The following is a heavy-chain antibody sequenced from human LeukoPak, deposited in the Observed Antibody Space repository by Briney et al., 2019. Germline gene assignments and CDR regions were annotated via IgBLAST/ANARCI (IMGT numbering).Heavy chain of an antibody. D-gene: IGHD3-22*01. V-gene: IGHV3-23*01. CDR2: ISGSGGST. Sequence: GGSLRLSCAASGFTFSSYAMSWVRQAPGKGLEWVSAISGSGGSTYYADSVKGRFTISRDNSENTLYLQMNSLRAEDTAVYYCASRGIVVVITTTTYFDYWGQGTLVTVSS. CDR1: GFTFSSYA. J-gene: IGHJ4*02. CDR3: ASRGIVVVITTTTYFDY.